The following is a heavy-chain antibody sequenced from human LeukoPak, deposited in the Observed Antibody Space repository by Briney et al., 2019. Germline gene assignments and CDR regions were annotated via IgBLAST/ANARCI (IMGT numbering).Heavy chain of an antibody. D-gene: IGHD3-16*02. CDR3: ARGRYDYVWGSYRYDWWFDP. Sequence: ASVKVSCKASGYTFTSYYMHWVRQAPGQGLEWMGIINPSGGSTSYARKFQGRVTMTRDTSTSTVYMELSSLRSEDTAVYYCARGRYDYVWGSYRYDWWFDPWGQGTPVTVSS. J-gene: IGHJ5*02. CDR2: INPSGGST. CDR1: GYTFTSYY. V-gene: IGHV1-46*01.